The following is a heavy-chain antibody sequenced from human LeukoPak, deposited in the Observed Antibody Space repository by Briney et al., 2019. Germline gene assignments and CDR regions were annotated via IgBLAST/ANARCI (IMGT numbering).Heavy chain of an antibody. CDR2: INHSGST. CDR1: GGSFSGYY. CDR3: ARGITMVRGVYYYYYMDV. J-gene: IGHJ6*03. D-gene: IGHD3-10*01. Sequence: PSETLSLTCAVYGGSFSGYYWSWIRQPPGKGLEWIGEINHSGSTNYNPSLKSRVTISVDTSKNQFSLKLSSVTAADTAVYYCARGITMVRGVYYYYYMDVWGKGTPVTVSS. V-gene: IGHV4-34*01.